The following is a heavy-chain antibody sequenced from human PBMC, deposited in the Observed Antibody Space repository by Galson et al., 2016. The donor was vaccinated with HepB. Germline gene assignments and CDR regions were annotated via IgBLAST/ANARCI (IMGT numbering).Heavy chain of an antibody. CDR3: AHRMPGDSTALDY. J-gene: IGHJ4*02. CDR2: IYWDDDK. CDR1: GFSLSSDLVG. V-gene: IGHV2-5*02. D-gene: IGHD4-17*01. Sequence: PALVKPTQTLTLTCTFSGFSLSSDLVGVGWIRQPPGKALEWLALIYWDDDKRYSPSLKNRLTIAKDTSKNQVALTLTNVSPVDTATYYCAHRMPGDSTALDYWGQGTLVTVSS.